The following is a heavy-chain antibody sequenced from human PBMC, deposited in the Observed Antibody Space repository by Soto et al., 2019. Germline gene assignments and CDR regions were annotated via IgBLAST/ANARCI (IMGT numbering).Heavy chain of an antibody. CDR2: IYYSGST. Sequence: PSETLSLTCTVSGGSISSYYWSWIRQPPGKGLEWIGYIYYSGSTNYNPSLKSRVTISVDTSKNQFSLKLSSVTAAYTAVYYCARLTVGYSYGYIDYYYMDVWGKGTTVTVSS. CDR3: ARLTVGYSYGYIDYYYMDV. V-gene: IGHV4-59*08. J-gene: IGHJ6*03. D-gene: IGHD5-18*01. CDR1: GGSISSYY.